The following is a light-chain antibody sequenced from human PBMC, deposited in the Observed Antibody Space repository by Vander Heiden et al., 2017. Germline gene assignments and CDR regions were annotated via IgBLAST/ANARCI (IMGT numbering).Light chain of an antibody. CDR1: QGISSG. CDR2: DAS. V-gene: IGKV1-13*02. CDR3: RQFNSYHLT. Sequence: AIQLTQSPSSLSASVGDRVTITCRASQGISSGLAWYQQKPGKAPKLLIYDASSLEGRGPSRFSGSRAGTDFTLTISSLQPEDFAAYYCRQFNSYHLTFGEGTKVEIK. J-gene: IGKJ4*01.